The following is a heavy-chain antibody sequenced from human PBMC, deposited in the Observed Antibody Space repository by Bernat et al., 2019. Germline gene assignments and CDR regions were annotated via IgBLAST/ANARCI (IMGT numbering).Heavy chain of an antibody. V-gene: IGHV3-23*01. CDR3: AKGPPPYSSSCYLPHCYYYGMDV. D-gene: IGHD6-13*01. J-gene: IGHJ6*02. CDR1: GFTFISYA. CDR2: ISGSGGST. Sequence: EVQLLESGGGLVQPGGSLRLSCAASGFTFISYAMSWVRQAPGKGLEWVSAISGSGGSTNYADSVKGRFTIPRDNSKNTLYLTMNSLRAEDTAVYYCAKGPPPYSSSCYLPHCYYYGMDVWGQGTTVTVSS.